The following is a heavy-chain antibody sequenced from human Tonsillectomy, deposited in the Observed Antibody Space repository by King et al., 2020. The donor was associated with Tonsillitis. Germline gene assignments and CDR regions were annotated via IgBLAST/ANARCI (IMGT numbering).Heavy chain of an antibody. V-gene: IGHV3-21*01. CDR1: GFTFSSYS. CDR2: ISSSSSYI. J-gene: IGHJ6*02. CDR3: AIDQIEVGRDYYYYGMVV. D-gene: IGHD2-21*01. Sequence: VQLVESGGGLVKPGGSLRLSCAASGFTFSSYSMNWVRQAPGKGLEWVSSISSSSSYIYYADSVKGRFTISRDNAKNSLYLQMNSLRAEDTAVYYCAIDQIEVGRDYYYYGMVVWGQGTTVTVSS.